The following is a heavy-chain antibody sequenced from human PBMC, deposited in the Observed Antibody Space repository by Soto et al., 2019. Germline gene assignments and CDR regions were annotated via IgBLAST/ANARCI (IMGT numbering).Heavy chain of an antibody. J-gene: IGHJ6*02. CDR2: IKSKTDGGTT. Sequence: GGSLRLSCAASGFTFSNSWMSWFRQAPVNGLEWVGRIKSKTDGGTTDYAAPVKGRFTISRDDSKNTLYLQMNSLKTEDTAVYYCTTVLSPHYYYGMDVWGQGTTVTVSS. CDR3: TTVLSPHYYYGMDV. CDR1: GFTFSNSW. V-gene: IGHV3-15*01.